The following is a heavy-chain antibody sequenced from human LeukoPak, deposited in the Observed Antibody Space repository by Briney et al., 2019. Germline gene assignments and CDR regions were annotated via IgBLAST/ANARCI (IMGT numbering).Heavy chain of an antibody. J-gene: IGHJ3*02. D-gene: IGHD2-2*01. CDR3: AREKGINNKWYQVFDM. Sequence: GASVKVSCKASGYSFIDYYTHWVRQAPGQGGEWLGCINPKQGGKDYAQMFTGRVIITRVTSVNTGYMELNSLKSDDTAIYYCAREKGINNKWYQVFDMWGQGTVVTVSS. V-gene: IGHV1-2*02. CDR1: GYSFIDYY. CDR2: INPKQGGK.